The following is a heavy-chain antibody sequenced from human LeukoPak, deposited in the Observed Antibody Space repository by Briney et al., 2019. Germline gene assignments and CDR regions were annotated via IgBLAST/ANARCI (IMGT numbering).Heavy chain of an antibody. V-gene: IGHV1-3*03. D-gene: IGHD3-9*01. CDR3: ARDGGVLRYFDWLLYPHLDY. Sequence: ASVKVSCKASGYTFTSYAMHWVRQAPGQRLEWMGWINAGNGNTKYSQEFQGRVTITRDTSASTAYMELSSLRAEDTAVYYCARDGGVLRYFDWLLYPHLDYWGQGTLVTVSS. CDR2: INAGNGNT. J-gene: IGHJ4*02. CDR1: GYTFTSYA.